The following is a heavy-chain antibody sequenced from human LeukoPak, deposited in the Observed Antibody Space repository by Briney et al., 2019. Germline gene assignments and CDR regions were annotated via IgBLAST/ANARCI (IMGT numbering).Heavy chain of an antibody. V-gene: IGHV3-21*04. J-gene: IGHJ4*02. CDR2: ISSSSRSYI. CDR3: ARAWTGYSYGDY. CDR1: GFTFSSYS. Sequence: GGSLRLSCAASGFTFSSYSMNWVRQAPGKGLEWVSSISSSSRSYIYYADSVKGRFTISRDNAKNSLYLQMNSLRAEDTAVYYCARAWTGYSYGDYWGQGTLVTVSS. D-gene: IGHD5-18*01.